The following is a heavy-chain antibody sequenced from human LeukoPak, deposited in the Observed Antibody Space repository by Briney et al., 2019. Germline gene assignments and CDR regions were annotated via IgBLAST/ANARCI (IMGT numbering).Heavy chain of an antibody. J-gene: IGHJ6*02. Sequence: GGSLRLSCAASGFTFSTYAMTWVRQAPGKGLEWVSGIGGSGGGTYHADSVKGRFTISRDNSNNTLYLQMNSLRADDTVVYYCAKGTAALRYYAMDVWGQGTTVTVSS. D-gene: IGHD6-6*01. CDR3: AKGTAALRYYAMDV. CDR1: GFTFSTYA. V-gene: IGHV3-23*01. CDR2: IGGSGGGT.